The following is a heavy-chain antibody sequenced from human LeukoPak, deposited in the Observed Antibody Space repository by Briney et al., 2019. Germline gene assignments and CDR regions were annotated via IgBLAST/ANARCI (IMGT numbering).Heavy chain of an antibody. J-gene: IGHJ4*02. V-gene: IGHV3-30-3*01. Sequence: PGGPLRLSCAASGFTFSSYAMHWVRQAPGKGLEWVAVIPYDGSNKYYADSVKGRFTISRDNSKNTLYLQMNSLRAEDTAVYYCPSTYFDYWGQGTLVTVSS. CDR1: GFTFSSYA. CDR3: PSTYFDY. CDR2: IPYDGSNK.